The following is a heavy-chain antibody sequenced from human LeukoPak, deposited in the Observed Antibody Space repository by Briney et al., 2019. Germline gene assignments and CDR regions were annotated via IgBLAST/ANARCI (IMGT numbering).Heavy chain of an antibody. Sequence: SETLSLTCTVSGGSISSYYWSWIRQPAGKGLEWIGRIYTSGSTNYNPSLKSRVTMSVDTSKNQYSLKLSSVTAADTAVYYCARERYDILTGYYTFDYWGQGTLVTVSS. J-gene: IGHJ4*02. CDR2: IYTSGST. D-gene: IGHD3-9*01. CDR3: ARERYDILTGYYTFDY. CDR1: GGSISSYY. V-gene: IGHV4-4*07.